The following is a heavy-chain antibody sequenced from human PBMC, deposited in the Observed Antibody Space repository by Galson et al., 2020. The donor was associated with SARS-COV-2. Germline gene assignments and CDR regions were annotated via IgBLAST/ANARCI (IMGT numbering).Heavy chain of an antibody. V-gene: IGHV4-61*01. Sequence: SETLSLTCTVSGGSVSSGSYYWSWIRQPPGKGLEWIGYIYYSGSTNYNPSLKSRVTISVDTSKNQFSLKLSSVTAADTAVYYCARGETMVRGVIIWDLRFDYWGQGTLVTVSS. D-gene: IGHD3-10*01. J-gene: IGHJ4*02. CDR1: GGSVSSGSYY. CDR3: ARGETMVRGVIIWDLRFDY. CDR2: IYYSGST.